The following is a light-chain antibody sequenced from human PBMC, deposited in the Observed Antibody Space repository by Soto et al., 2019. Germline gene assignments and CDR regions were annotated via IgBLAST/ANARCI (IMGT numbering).Light chain of an antibody. Sequence: DIQMTQSPSTLSGSVGDRVTITCRASQTISSWLAWYQQKPGKAPKLLIYKASTLKSGVPSRFSGSGPETELTLSISSLQPEDFATYFCQQIYSAPITFGGGTKV. CDR2: KAS. V-gene: IGKV1-5*03. CDR1: QTISSW. J-gene: IGKJ4*01. CDR3: QQIYSAPIT.